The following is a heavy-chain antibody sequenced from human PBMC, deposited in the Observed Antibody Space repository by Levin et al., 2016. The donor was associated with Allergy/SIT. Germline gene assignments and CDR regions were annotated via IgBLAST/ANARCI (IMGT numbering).Heavy chain of an antibody. D-gene: IGHD3-22*01. CDR3: AREYYYDSSYFDY. CDR2: IKQDGSEK. V-gene: IGHV3-7*05. J-gene: IGHJ4*02. CDR1: GFTFSSYW. Sequence: GESLKISCAASGFTFSSYWMSWVRQAPGKGLEWVANIKQDGSEKYYVDSVKGRFTISRDNAKNSLYLQMNSLRAEDTAVYYCAREYYYDSSYFDYWGQGTLVTVSS.